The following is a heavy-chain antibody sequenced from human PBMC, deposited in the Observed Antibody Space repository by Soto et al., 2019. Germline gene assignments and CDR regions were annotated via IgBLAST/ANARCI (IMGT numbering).Heavy chain of an antibody. CDR2: ISGSGGST. CDR1: GFTFSSYA. CDR3: AKHGVRTLWFLTDY. Sequence: SLRLSCAASGFTFSSYAMSWVRQAPGKGLEWCSAISGSGGSTYYADSVKGRFTISRDNSKNTLYLQMNSLRADDTAVYYCAKHGVRTLWFLTDYWGQRTLLTVSS. D-gene: IGHD5-18*01. V-gene: IGHV3-23*01. J-gene: IGHJ4*02.